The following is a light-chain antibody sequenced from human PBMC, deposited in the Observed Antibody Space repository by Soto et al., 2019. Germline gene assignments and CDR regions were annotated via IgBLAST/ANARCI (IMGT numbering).Light chain of an antibody. J-gene: IGKJ2*01. CDR3: QQYSSYFPYT. V-gene: IGKV1-5*03. CDR1: QSISSW. Sequence: DIQMTQSPSTLSASVGDRVTITCRASQSISSWLAWYQQQQGKAPKLLIYKASSLESGVPSRFSGSGSGTEFTLTISSLQPDDFATYYCQQYSSYFPYTFGQGTKLEIK. CDR2: KAS.